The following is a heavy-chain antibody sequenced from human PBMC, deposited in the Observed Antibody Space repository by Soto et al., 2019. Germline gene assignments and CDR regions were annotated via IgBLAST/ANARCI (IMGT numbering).Heavy chain of an antibody. CDR3: ARVAVGYYYMDV. J-gene: IGHJ6*03. Sequence: EVQLVESGGGLVQPGGSLRLSCAASGFTFSNYWTHWVRQAPGKGLVWVSRINSDGTRTNYADSVKGRFTISRDNAENTLYLQMNSLTAEDTAVYYCARVAVGYYYMDVWGKGTTVTVSS. CDR1: GFTFSNYW. V-gene: IGHV3-74*01. CDR2: INSDGTRT.